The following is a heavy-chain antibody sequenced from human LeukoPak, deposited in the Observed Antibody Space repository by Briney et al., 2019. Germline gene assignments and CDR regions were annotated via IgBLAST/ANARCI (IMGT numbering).Heavy chain of an antibody. D-gene: IGHD5-24*01. CDR1: GGSFSGYY. Sequence: PSETLSLTCAVYGGSFSGYYWSWIRQPPGKGLEWIGEINHSGSTNYNPSLKGRVTISVDTSKNQFSLKLSSVTAADTAVYYCASLWRMATITRTRGAGYYMDVWGKGTTVTVSS. J-gene: IGHJ6*03. CDR3: ASLWRMATITRTRGAGYYMDV. CDR2: INHSGST. V-gene: IGHV4-34*01.